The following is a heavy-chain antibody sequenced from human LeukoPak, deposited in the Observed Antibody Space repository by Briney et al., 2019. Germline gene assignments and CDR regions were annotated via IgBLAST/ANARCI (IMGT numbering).Heavy chain of an antibody. Sequence: GGSLRLSCAASGFTFSDYYMSWIRQAPGKGLEWVSYISSSGSTIYYADSVKGRFTISRDNARNSLYLQMSSLRAEDTAVYYCARDLTAMARNFDYWGQGTLVTVSS. CDR1: GFTFSDYY. D-gene: IGHD5-18*01. CDR3: ARDLTAMARNFDY. CDR2: ISSSGSTI. V-gene: IGHV3-11*01. J-gene: IGHJ4*02.